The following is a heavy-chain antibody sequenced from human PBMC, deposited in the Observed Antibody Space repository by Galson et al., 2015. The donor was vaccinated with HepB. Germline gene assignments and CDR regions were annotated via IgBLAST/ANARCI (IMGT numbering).Heavy chain of an antibody. V-gene: IGHV1-3*01. CDR3: ARGVVAVPAASGWFDP. CDR1: GYFFTNYD. CDR2: INVGNGNT. Sequence: SVKVSCKASGYFFTNYDIHWVRQAPGQRLEWMGWINVGNGNTKYSLKFQGRVTLNRDTSASTAYMELSSLGSEDTAVYYCARGVVAVPAASGWFDPWGQGSLVTVSS. J-gene: IGHJ5*02. D-gene: IGHD2-2*01.